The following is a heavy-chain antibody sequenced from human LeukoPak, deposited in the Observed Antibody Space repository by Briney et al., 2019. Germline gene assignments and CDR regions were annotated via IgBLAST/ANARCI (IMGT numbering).Heavy chain of an antibody. V-gene: IGHV3-7*01. D-gene: IGHD2-15*01. CDR3: ASWKVAVSNGGSDI. CDR1: GFSFSSYW. J-gene: IGHJ3*02. CDR2: IKHDASEK. Sequence: GGSLRLSCAASGFSFSSYWMSWVRRAPGKGLEWVASIKHDASEKHYVDSVKGRFTISRDNAKNSLSLQMNSLRAEDTAVYYYASWKVAVSNGGSDIWGQGTMVTVSS.